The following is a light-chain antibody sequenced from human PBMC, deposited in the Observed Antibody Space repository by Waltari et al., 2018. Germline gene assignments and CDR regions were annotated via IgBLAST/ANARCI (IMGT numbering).Light chain of an antibody. CDR2: GEN. Sequence: SSELTQDPDVSVALGQTVRITCQGDRRRSCYASWYQQKPGQAPILVIYGENNRPSGIPGTFTGSRSGNTASLTITGSQAEDEADYYCNSRDSSDDTLYVFGTRTKVSVL. J-gene: IGLJ1*01. CDR3: NSRDSSDDTLYV. V-gene: IGLV3-19*01. CDR1: RRRSCY.